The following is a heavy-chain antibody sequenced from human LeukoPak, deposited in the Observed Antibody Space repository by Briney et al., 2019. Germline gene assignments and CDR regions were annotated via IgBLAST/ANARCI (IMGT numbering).Heavy chain of an antibody. Sequence: ASVKVSCKASGYTFTTYNVHWVRQAPGQRLEWMGWINAANGNTKSSQKFQGRVTITRDTSATTAYMELSSLRSEDTAVYYCARGRDRYSYGIDAFDIWGQGTMVTVSS. CDR1: GYTFTTYN. CDR2: INAANGNT. V-gene: IGHV1-3*01. D-gene: IGHD5-18*01. CDR3: ARGRDRYSYGIDAFDI. J-gene: IGHJ3*02.